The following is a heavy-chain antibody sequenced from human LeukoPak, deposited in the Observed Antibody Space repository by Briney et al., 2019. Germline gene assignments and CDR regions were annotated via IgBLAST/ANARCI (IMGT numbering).Heavy chain of an antibody. CDR1: GYTFTGYY. CDR3: ARGVWSSGYHTSYYFDY. J-gene: IGHJ4*02. V-gene: IGHV1-2*02. Sequence: ASVKVSCKASGYTFTGYYMHWVRQAPGQGLEWMGWINPNSGGTNHAQKFQGRVTMTRDTSISTAYMELSRLRSDDTAVYYCARGVWSSGYHTSYYFDYWGQGTLVTVSS. CDR2: INPNSGGT. D-gene: IGHD3-22*01.